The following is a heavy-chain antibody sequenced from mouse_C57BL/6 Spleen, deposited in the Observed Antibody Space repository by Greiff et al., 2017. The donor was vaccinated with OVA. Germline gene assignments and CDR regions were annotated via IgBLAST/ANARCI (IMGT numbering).Heavy chain of an antibody. CDR2: IYPAGGYT. V-gene: IGHV1-63*01. Sequence: QVQLKQSGAELVRPGTSVKLSCKASGYTITNYWMGWAKQRPGHGLEWIGNIYPAGGYTKSTQKFKGKATLTADTSSSPAYMPLSSLTSEDSANYYSARRDGSSCCDYWGQGTTLTVSS. CDR3: ARRDGSSCCDY. CDR1: GYTITNYW. D-gene: IGHD1-1*01. J-gene: IGHJ2*01.